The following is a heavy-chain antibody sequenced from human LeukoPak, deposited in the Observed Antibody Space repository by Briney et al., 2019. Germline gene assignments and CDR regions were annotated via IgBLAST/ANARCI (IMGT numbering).Heavy chain of an antibody. D-gene: IGHD2/OR15-2a*01. Sequence: GGSLRLSCAASGFTFSNYGMHWVRQAPGKGLEWVALIWYDGSNKYYTDSVKGRLTISRDNSKDTLFLQMNILRAEDTAVYYCAREGPRGNSQFDYWGQGTLVTVSS. V-gene: IGHV3-33*01. CDR1: GFTFSNYG. CDR3: AREGPRGNSQFDY. J-gene: IGHJ4*02. CDR2: IWYDGSNK.